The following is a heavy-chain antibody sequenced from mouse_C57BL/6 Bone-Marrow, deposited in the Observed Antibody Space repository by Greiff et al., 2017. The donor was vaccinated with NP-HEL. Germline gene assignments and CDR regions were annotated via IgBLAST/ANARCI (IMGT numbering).Heavy chain of an antibody. V-gene: IGHV1-64*01. Sequence: QVHVKQSGAELVKPGASVKLSCKASGYTFTSYWMHWVKQRPGQGLEWIGMIHPNSGSTNYNKKFKSKATLTVDKSSSTAYMQLSSLTSEDSAVYYCTLAGPSYYAMDDWGQGTSVTVSS. CDR1: GYTFTSYW. CDR2: IHPNSGST. CDR3: TLAGPSYYAMDD. D-gene: IGHD4-1*01. J-gene: IGHJ4*01.